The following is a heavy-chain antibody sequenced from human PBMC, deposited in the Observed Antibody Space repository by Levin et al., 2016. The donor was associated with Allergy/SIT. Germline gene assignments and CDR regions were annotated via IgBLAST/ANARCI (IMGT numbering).Heavy chain of an antibody. CDR3: AKFISSAARPDYFDY. V-gene: IGHV3-23*01. J-gene: IGHJ4*02. D-gene: IGHD6-6*01. CDR1: GFTFSSYA. CDR2: ISGSGGST. Sequence: GESLKISCAASGFTFSSYAMSWVRQAPGKGLEWVSAISGSGGSTYYADSVKGRFTISRDNSKNTLYLQMNSLRAEDTAVYYCAKFISSAARPDYFDYWGQGTLVTVSS.